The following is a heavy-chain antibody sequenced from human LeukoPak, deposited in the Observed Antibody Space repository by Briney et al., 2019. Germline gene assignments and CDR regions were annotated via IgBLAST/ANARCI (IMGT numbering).Heavy chain of an antibody. V-gene: IGHV3-11*01. CDR2: ISSSSSTI. CDR3: ARPGGRTGIAAAGTKAAFDI. D-gene: IGHD6-13*01. CDR1: GFPFCDYY. J-gene: IGHJ3*02. Sequence: GGPLRLSCAASGFPFCDYYVRWIRQATGKGLEWVSYISSSSSTIYCAVSVRGRFPISRDNAKDSLYLQMNRLRAEDTALYYCARPGGRTGIAAAGTKAAFDIWGQGTMVTVSS.